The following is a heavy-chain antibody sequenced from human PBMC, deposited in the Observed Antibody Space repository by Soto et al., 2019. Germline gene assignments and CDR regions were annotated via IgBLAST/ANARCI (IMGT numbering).Heavy chain of an antibody. Sequence: GASVKVYCKSSGYTFTSYAMHWVRQAPGQRLEWMGWINAGNGNTKYSQKFQGRVTITRDTSASAAYMELSSLRSEDTAVYYCARGSSGWSVTPVSNYWGQGTLVTAPQ. D-gene: IGHD6-19*01. J-gene: IGHJ4*02. V-gene: IGHV1-3*01. CDR2: INAGNGNT. CDR3: ARGSSGWSVTPVSNY. CDR1: GYTFTSYA.